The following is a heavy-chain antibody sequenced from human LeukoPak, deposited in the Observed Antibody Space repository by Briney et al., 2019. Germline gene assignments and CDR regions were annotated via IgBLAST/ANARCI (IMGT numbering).Heavy chain of an antibody. D-gene: IGHD1-26*01. CDR2: ISGSGGST. J-gene: IGHJ4*02. Sequence: GGSLRLSCAASGFTLSSYAMSWVRQAPGKGLEWVSAISGSGGSTYYADSVKGRFTISRDNSRNTLYLQMNSLRAEDTAVYYCAKDLKVGATSFDYCGQGTLVTVSS. V-gene: IGHV3-23*01. CDR3: AKDLKVGATSFDY. CDR1: GFTLSSYA.